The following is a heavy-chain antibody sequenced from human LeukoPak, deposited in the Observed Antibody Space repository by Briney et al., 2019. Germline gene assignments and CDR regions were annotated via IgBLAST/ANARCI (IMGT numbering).Heavy chain of an antibody. J-gene: IGHJ4*02. CDR2: INPKNGAT. Sequence: ASVKVSSTASGNTFTAGYYLHWVRQTPGPGLEGMGFINPKNGATNYAQRSQGRVTMTRDTSTSTVYMELSGLRCEDTAVYYCARNEQWLQSHSPFYSWGQGTLVTVSS. CDR1: GNTFTAGYY. CDR3: ARNEQWLQSHSPFYS. D-gene: IGHD5-24*01. V-gene: IGHV1-2*02.